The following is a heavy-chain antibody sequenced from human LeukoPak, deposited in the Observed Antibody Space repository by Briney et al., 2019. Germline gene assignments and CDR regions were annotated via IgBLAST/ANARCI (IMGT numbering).Heavy chain of an antibody. Sequence: GGSLRLSCAASGFSFNNCAMTWVRQAPGKGLEWVSTIVGDGSKTYYADSVKGRFTISSDNSRTLLFLHMNSLRAEDTAVYYYAKQPYNFYYLDVWGEGTTVTVSS. CDR1: GFSFNNCA. CDR3: AKQPYNFYYLDV. CDR2: IVGDGSKT. V-gene: IGHV3-23*01. D-gene: IGHD2-21*01. J-gene: IGHJ6*03.